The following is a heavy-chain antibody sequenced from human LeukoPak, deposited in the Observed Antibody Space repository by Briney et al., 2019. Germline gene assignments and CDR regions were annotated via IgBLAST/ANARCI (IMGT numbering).Heavy chain of an antibody. J-gene: IGHJ4*02. D-gene: IGHD4-23*01. CDR3: ANGGNTRPDY. CDR2: ISSSSSYI. V-gene: IGHV3-21*01. Sequence: GGSLRLSCAASGFTFSSYSMNWVRQAPGKGLEWVSSISSSSSYIYYADSVKGRFTISRDNAKNSLYLQMNSLRTEDTAVYYCANGGNTRPDYWGQGTLVTVSS. CDR1: GFTFSSYS.